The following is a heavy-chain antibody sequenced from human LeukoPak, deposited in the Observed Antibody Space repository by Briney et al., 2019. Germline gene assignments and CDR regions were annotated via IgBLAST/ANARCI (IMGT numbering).Heavy chain of an antibody. V-gene: IGHV3-30-3*01. D-gene: IGHD2-2*01. Sequence: GGSLRLSCAASGFTFSSYAMHWVRQAPGKGPEWVAVISYDGSNKYYADSVKGRFTISRDNSKNTLYLQMNSLRAEDTAVYYCARDRSSNEYYFDYWGQGTLVTVSS. CDR3: ARDRSSNEYYFDY. CDR1: GFTFSSYA. J-gene: IGHJ4*02. CDR2: ISYDGSNK.